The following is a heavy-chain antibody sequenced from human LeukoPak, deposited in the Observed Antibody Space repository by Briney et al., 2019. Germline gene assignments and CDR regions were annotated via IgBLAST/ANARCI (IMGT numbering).Heavy chain of an antibody. Sequence: GGSLRLSCAASGFTFSSYSMNWVRQAPGKGLEWVSYISSSSSTIYYADSVKGRFTISRDNAKNSLYLQMNSLRAEDTAVYYCALGSGSYSNNWFDPWGQGTLVTVSS. V-gene: IGHV3-48*01. CDR2: ISSSSSTI. D-gene: IGHD3-10*01. J-gene: IGHJ5*02. CDR3: ALGSGSYSNNWFDP. CDR1: GFTFSSYS.